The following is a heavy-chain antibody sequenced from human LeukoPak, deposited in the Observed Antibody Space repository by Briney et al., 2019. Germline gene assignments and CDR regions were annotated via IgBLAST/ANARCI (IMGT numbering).Heavy chain of an antibody. CDR1: GGSVSSGNYY. CDR2: IYYTGSI. V-gene: IGHV4-61*01. CDR3: ARGGDDYGDYTFDY. Sequence: SETLSLTCTVSGGSVSSGNYYWSWIRQPPGKGLEWIGYIYYTGSINYNPSLTSRVTISVDTSKSQLSLKLSSVTAADTAVYYCARGGDDYGDYTFDYWGQGTLVTVSS. J-gene: IGHJ4*02. D-gene: IGHD4-17*01.